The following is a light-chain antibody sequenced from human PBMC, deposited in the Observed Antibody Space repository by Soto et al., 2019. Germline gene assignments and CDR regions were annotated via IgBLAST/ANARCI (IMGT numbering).Light chain of an antibody. CDR3: QQYHDWPLT. CDR1: QSVSSN. J-gene: IGKJ4*01. V-gene: IGKV3D-15*01. CDR2: DVS. Sequence: EIVMTPSPATLSVSPGERATLSCRASQSVSSNFAWYQQRPAQAPRLLIYDVSTRATGVPTRFSGSGSGTEFTLTISSLQSEDFAVYYCQQYHDWPLTFGGGTKVDIK.